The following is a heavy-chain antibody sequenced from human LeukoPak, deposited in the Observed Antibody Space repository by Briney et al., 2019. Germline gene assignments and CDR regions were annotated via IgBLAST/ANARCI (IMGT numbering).Heavy chain of an antibody. CDR1: GFTFSTYW. D-gene: IGHD2-15*01. J-gene: IGHJ4*02. V-gene: IGHV3-7*01. Sequence: GGSLRLSCAASGFTFSTYWMTWVRQAPGKGLEWIANIKPDGSEKYYVDSVKGRFTISIDNSKKPLYLQLKSLRAEDTGMYYCGREDCSCYFLDFWGQKTLVTVSS. CDR2: IKPDGSEK. CDR3: GREDCSCYFLDF.